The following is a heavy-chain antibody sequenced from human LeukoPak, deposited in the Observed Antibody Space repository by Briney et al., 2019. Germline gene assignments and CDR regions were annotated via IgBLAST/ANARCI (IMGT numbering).Heavy chain of an antibody. Sequence: ASVKVSCKASGYSFGIFGISWVRQAPGQGLVWMGWISANNGNTKYAQNLQGRVTMTTDTSTSTAYMELRSLRSDDTAVYYCARVGVVVPAAWFDPWGQGTLVTVSS. D-gene: IGHD2-2*01. CDR3: ARVGVVVPAAWFDP. CDR2: ISANNGNT. CDR1: GYSFGIFG. J-gene: IGHJ5*02. V-gene: IGHV1-18*01.